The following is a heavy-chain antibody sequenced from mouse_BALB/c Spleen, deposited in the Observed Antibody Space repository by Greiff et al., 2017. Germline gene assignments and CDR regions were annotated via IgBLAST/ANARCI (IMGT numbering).Heavy chain of an antibody. D-gene: IGHD2-4*01. CDR1: GYSFTSYY. V-gene: IGHV1S135*01. CDR2: IDPFNGGT. CDR3: ARFPTDDYEYAMDY. Sequence: EVQLQQSGPELMKPGASVKISCKASGYSFTSYYMHWVKQSHGKSLEWIGYIDPFNGGTSYNQKFKGKATLTVDKSSSTAYMHLSSLTSEDSAVYYCARFPTDDYEYAMDYWGQGTSVTVSS. J-gene: IGHJ4*01.